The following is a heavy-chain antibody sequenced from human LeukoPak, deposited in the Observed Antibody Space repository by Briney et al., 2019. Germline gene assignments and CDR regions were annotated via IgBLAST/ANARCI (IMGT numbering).Heavy chain of an antibody. D-gene: IGHD4-17*01. V-gene: IGHV1-2*02. CDR1: GYTFTGYY. Sequence: ASVKVSCKASGYTFTGYYIHWVRQAPGQGLEWMGWINPNTGGIKYAQKFQGRVTMTRDTSTSTSYMDLSRLRSDDTAVYYCARDIAYGDYPYNWGQGTLVTVSS. J-gene: IGHJ4*02. CDR2: INPNTGGI. CDR3: ARDIAYGDYPYN.